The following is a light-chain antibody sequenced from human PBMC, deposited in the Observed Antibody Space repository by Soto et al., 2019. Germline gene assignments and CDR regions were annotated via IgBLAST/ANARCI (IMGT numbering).Light chain of an antibody. J-gene: IGLJ1*01. Sequence: QPVLTQPPSASGSPGQSVTISCTGTSSDVGAYNYVSWYQQYPGKAPKLMIYEVSKRPSGVPDRFSGSKSGNMASLTVSGLQAEDEADYYCSSYAGSNNYVFGTGTKLTVL. CDR1: SSDVGAYNY. CDR2: EVS. V-gene: IGLV2-8*01. CDR3: SSYAGSNNYV.